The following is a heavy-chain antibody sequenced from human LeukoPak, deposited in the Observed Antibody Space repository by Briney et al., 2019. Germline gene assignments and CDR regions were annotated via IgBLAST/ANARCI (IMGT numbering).Heavy chain of an antibody. CDR1: GFTFSSYA. Sequence: PGGSLRLSCAASGFTFSSYAMHWVRQAPGKGLEWVAVISYDGSNKYYADFVKGRFTISRDNSKNTLYLQMNSLRAEDTAVYYCARVPGEDRFLEWSISSYCMDVWGKGTTVTVSS. D-gene: IGHD3-3*01. CDR2: ISYDGSNK. CDR3: ARVPGEDRFLEWSISSYCMDV. J-gene: IGHJ6*03. V-gene: IGHV3-30*04.